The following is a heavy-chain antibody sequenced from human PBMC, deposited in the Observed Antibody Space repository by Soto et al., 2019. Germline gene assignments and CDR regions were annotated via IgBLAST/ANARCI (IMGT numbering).Heavy chain of an antibody. CDR1: GGSVSSGSYY. D-gene: IGHD3-3*01. CDR3: ARASLRFPEWLPH. V-gene: IGHV4-61*01. CDR2: IYYSGST. J-gene: IGHJ4*02. Sequence: PSETLSLTCTVSGGSVSSGSYYWSWIRQPPGKGLEWIGYIYYSGSTNYNPSLKSRVTISVDTSKNQFSLKLSSVTAADTAVYYCARASLRFPEWLPHWGQGTLVTVSS.